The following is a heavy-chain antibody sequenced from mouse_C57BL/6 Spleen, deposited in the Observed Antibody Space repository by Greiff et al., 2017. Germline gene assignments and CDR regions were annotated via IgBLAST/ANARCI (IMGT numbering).Heavy chain of an antibody. D-gene: IGHD1-1*01. V-gene: IGHV1-5*01. Sequence: EVQLQQSGTVLARPGASVKMSCKTSGYTFTSYWMHWVKQRPGQGLEWIGAIYPGNSDTSYNQKFKGKAKLTAVTSASTAYMELSSLTNEDAAVYYCARGGTVVEDWYFDVWGTGTTVTVSS. CDR3: ARGGTVVEDWYFDV. CDR2: IYPGNSDT. J-gene: IGHJ1*03. CDR1: GYTFTSYW.